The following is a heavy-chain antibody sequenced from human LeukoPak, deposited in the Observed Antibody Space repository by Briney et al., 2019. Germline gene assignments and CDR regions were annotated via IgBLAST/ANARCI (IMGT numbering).Heavy chain of an antibody. CDR3: ARDQGVPAAMRACWFDP. Sequence: SVKVSCKASGGTFSSYAISWVRQAPGQGLEWMGGIIPIFGTANYAQKFQGRVTITADKSTSTAYMELSSLRSEDTAVYYCARDQGVPAAMRACWFDPWGQGTLVTVSS. J-gene: IGHJ5*02. V-gene: IGHV1-69*06. CDR2: IIPIFGTA. D-gene: IGHD2-2*01. CDR1: GGTFSSYA.